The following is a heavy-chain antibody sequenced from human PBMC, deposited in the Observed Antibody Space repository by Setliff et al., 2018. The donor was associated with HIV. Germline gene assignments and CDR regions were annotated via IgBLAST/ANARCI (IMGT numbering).Heavy chain of an antibody. CDR2: ISSSGST. D-gene: IGHD3-10*01. Sequence: SETLSLTCTVSGGSMTSSNYYWGWIRQSPGRGLEWIGSISSSGSTTYHPSLRSRVTVSAATSKNQFSLKLTSVTAADTAVYYCATYADRESNRFDPWGQGIQVTVSS. CDR3: ATYADRESNRFDP. CDR1: GGSMTSSNYY. V-gene: IGHV4-39*07. J-gene: IGHJ5*02.